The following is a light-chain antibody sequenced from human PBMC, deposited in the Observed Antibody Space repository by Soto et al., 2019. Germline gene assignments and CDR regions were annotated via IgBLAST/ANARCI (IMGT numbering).Light chain of an antibody. CDR3: QQSYSFPRT. CDR2: AAS. CDR1: QSISGY. V-gene: IGKV1-39*01. Sequence: DIQMTQSPSSLSASVGDRVTITCRASQSISGYLNWYLQRPQKAPELLIYAASTLESGVPSRFSGSGSGTDFTLTISSLQSEDFATYYCQQSYSFPRTFGGGTKVDIK. J-gene: IGKJ4*01.